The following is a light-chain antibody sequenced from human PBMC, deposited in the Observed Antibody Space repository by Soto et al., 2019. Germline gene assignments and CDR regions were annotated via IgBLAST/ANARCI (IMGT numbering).Light chain of an antibody. CDR1: QSVSPSS. J-gene: IGKJ1*01. CDR3: QQYSKWPPWT. Sequence: EILLTQSPGTLSLSPGERATLSCRASQSVSPSSLAWYQQRPGQSPRLLIYGASSRATGIPDRFSGRGSGTDFTLTISGLQSEDFAVYYCQQYSKWPPWTFGPGTKVEIK. V-gene: IGKV3-20*01. CDR2: GAS.